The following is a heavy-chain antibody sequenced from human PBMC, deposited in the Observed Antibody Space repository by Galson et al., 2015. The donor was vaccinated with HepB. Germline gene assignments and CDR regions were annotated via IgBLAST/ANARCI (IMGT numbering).Heavy chain of an antibody. CDR1: GFTFGDYA. CDR3: TRGATSSSHY. J-gene: IGHJ4*02. V-gene: IGHV3-49*03. D-gene: IGHD6-6*01. Sequence: SLRLSCAASGFTFGDYAMSWFRQAPGKGLEWVAFIRSKVSGGSTEYAASVKGRFTLSRDDSKSIAYLQMNSLKTEDTAMYYCTRGATSSSHYWGQGTLVTVSS. CDR2: IRSKVSGGST.